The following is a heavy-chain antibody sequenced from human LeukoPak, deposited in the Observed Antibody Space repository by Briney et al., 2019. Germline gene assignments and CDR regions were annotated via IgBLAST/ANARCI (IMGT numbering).Heavy chain of an antibody. CDR2: INPSDGST. CDR3: AREMATSTRPFDY. Sequence: ASVKLACKATGYSFTTYYIHWMRQAPGRGLEWMGIINPSDGSTSSAQKFQGRVTMTSDTSTSTVYMELSSLRSEDTAVYYCAREMATSTRPFDYWGQGTLVTVSS. D-gene: IGHD5-24*01. J-gene: IGHJ4*02. CDR1: GYSFTTYY. V-gene: IGHV1-46*01.